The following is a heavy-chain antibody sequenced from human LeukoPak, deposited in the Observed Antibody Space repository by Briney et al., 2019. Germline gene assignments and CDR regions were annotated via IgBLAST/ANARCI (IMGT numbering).Heavy chain of an antibody. CDR1: GFTFTSYT. CDR2: ISSSNSDT. CDR3: ARDSRTVYYYYGMDV. J-gene: IGHJ6*02. Sequence: GGSLGLSCAASGFTFTSYTMNWVRQAPGKGLEWVSSISSSNSDTSYADSVKGRFTISRDNAKNSLYLQMNSLRAEDTAVYYCARDSRTVYYYYGMDVWGQGTTVTVSS. V-gene: IGHV3-21*01.